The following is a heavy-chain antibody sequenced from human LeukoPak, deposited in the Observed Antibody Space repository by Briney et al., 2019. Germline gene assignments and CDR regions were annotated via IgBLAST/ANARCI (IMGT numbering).Heavy chain of an antibody. V-gene: IGHV4-59*01. CDR3: ARGGYSSGWYLWGNDY. CDR1: GGSISSYY. Sequence: SETLSLTCTVSGGSISSYYWSWIRQPPGKGLEWIGYIYYSGSTNYNPSLKSRVTISVDTSKNQFSLKLSSVTAADTAVYYCARGGYSSGWYLWGNDYWGQGTLVTVSS. CDR2: IYYSGST. J-gene: IGHJ4*02. D-gene: IGHD6-19*01.